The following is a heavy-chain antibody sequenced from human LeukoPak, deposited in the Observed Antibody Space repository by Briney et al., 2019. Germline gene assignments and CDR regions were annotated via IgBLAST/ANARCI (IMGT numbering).Heavy chain of an antibody. CDR1: GFIFSSSA. V-gene: IGHV3-23*01. CDR3: AKDSRESSGHFPYYYYYHYGLDV. CDR2: ISGGGDDT. J-gene: IGHJ6*02. D-gene: IGHD3-22*01. Sequence: QAGGSLRLSCAVSGFIFSSSAMSWVRQAPGKGLEWVSAISGGGDDTSYADSARGRFTVSRDNSKNTLYLQMNSLRAEDTAVYYCAKDSRESSGHFPYYYYYHYGLDVWGQGTTVTVSS.